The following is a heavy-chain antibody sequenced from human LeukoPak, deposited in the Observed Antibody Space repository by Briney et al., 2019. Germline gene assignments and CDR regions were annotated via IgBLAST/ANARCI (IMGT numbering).Heavy chain of an antibody. V-gene: IGHV5-51*01. CDR3: ASNIQREGSSWLPFDF. CDR2: IYPGDSDT. Sequence: PGESLKISCKGSGYSFSNYWIGWVRQMPGKGLEWMGIIYPGDSDTRYSPSFQGQVTISADKSISTAYLQWSSLKASDTAMYYCASNIQREGSSWLPFDFWGQGTLVTVSS. D-gene: IGHD6-13*01. CDR1: GYSFSNYW. J-gene: IGHJ4*02.